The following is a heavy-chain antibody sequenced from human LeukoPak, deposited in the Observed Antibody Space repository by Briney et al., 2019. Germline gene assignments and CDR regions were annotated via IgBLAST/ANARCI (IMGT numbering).Heavy chain of an antibody. CDR1: GYSFTSYW. J-gene: IGHJ4*02. CDR2: IDPSDSYT. CDR3: ARHPSSTAIDY. V-gene: IGHV5-10-1*01. D-gene: IGHD2-2*01. Sequence: GESLKISCKGSGYSFTSYWIGWVRQMPGKGLEWMGRIDPSDSYTNYSPSFQGHVTISADKSISTAYLQWSSLKASDTAIYYCARHPSSTAIDYWGQGTLVTVSS.